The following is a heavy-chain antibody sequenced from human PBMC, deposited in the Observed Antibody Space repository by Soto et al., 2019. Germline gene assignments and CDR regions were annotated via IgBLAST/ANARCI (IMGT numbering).Heavy chain of an antibody. CDR1: GGTFSSYA. V-gene: IGHV1-69*13. J-gene: IGHJ5*02. Sequence: AAVKVSCKASGGTFSSYAISWVRQAPGQGLEWMGGIIPIFGTANYAQKFQGRVTITADESTSTAYMELSSLRSEDTAVYYCARDHPAVAGTGWFDPWGQGTMVTVYS. D-gene: IGHD6-19*01. CDR3: ARDHPAVAGTGWFDP. CDR2: IIPIFGTA.